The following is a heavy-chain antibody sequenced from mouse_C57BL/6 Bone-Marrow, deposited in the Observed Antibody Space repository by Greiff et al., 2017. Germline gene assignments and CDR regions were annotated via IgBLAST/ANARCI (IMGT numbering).Heavy chain of an antibody. Sequence: VQLQQSGAELVMPGASVKLSCKASGYTFTSYWMHWVKQRPGQGLEWIGEIDPSDSYTNYNQKFKGKSTLTVDKSSSTAYMQLSSLTSEDSAVYYCARFYGSSYAWFAYWGQGTLVTVSA. CDR1: GYTFTSYW. CDR2: IDPSDSYT. V-gene: IGHV1-69*01. D-gene: IGHD1-1*01. J-gene: IGHJ3*01. CDR3: ARFYGSSYAWFAY.